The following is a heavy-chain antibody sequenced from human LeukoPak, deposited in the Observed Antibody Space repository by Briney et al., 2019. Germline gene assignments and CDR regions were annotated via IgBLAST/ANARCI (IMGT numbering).Heavy chain of an antibody. CDR3: ARGSYYGSGSYSAGGDLDY. V-gene: IGHV1-18*01. CDR1: GYTFTSYG. D-gene: IGHD3-10*01. J-gene: IGHJ4*02. CDR2: ISAYNGNT. Sequence: ASVKVSCKASGYTFTSYGISWVRQAPGQGLEWMGWISAYNGNTNYAQKLQGRVTITRNTSISTAYMELSSLRSEDTAVYYCARGSYYGSGSYSAGGDLDYWGQGTLVTVSS.